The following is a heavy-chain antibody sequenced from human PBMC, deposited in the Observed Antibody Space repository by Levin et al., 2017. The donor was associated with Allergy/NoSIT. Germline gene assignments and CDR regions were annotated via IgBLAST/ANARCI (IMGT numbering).Heavy chain of an antibody. CDR3: ARNEESYGDAFDS. CDR2: ISARRTTM. V-gene: IGHV3-48*01. J-gene: IGHJ3*02. CDR1: GFSFSTYG. Sequence: PGGSLRLSCAASGFSFSTYGMIWVRQAPGKGLEWISYISARRTTMYYADSVKGRFTISRDDAKNTLYLQMSSLRAEDTAVYYCARNEESYGDAFDSWGQGTMVTVSS. D-gene: IGHD2-8*01.